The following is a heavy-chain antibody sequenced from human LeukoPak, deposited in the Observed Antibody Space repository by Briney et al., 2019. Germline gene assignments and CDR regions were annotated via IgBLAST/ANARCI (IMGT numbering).Heavy chain of an antibody. V-gene: IGHV4-4*07. CDR3: ARDSGTTGEVKFDP. J-gene: IGHJ5*02. CDR1: GGSISRYY. CDR2: IYGSGST. D-gene: IGHD3-10*01. Sequence: SETLSLTRTVSGGSISRYYWSWIRQPAGKGLEWIGRIYGSGSTTYNPSLKSRVRLSVDTSKNQFSLKLNSVTAADTAIYFCARDSGTTGEVKFDPWGQGTLVTVSS.